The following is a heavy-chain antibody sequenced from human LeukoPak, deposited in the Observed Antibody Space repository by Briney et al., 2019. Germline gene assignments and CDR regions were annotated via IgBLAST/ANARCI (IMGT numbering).Heavy chain of an antibody. D-gene: IGHD1-26*01. J-gene: IGHJ4*02. V-gene: IGHV3-30*04. CDR2: ISYDGSNK. Sequence: GGSLRLSCAASGFTFRNYAMHWVRQAPGKGLEWVAVISYDGSNKYYADSVKGRFTISRDNSKNTMYLQMNSLRAEDTAVYYCARRRYSGSSQHFDYWGQGTLVTVSS. CDR3: ARRRYSGSSQHFDY. CDR1: GFTFRNYA.